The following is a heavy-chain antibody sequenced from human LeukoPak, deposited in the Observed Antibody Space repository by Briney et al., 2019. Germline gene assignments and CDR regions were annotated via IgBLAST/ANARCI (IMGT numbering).Heavy chain of an antibody. D-gene: IGHD2-21*01. J-gene: IGHJ5*02. CDR1: GFIFSSYA. CDR3: ASHISTLTFDP. Sequence: GGSLRLSCSASGFIFSSYAMHWVRQAPGKGLVWVSRINSDGSSTSYADSVKGRFTISRDNAKNTLYLQMNSLRAEDTAVYYCASHISTLTFDPWGQGTLVTVSS. CDR2: INSDGSST. V-gene: IGHV3-74*01.